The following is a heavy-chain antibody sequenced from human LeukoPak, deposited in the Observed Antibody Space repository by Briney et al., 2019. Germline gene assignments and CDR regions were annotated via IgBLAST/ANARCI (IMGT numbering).Heavy chain of an antibody. V-gene: IGHV3-23*01. CDR2: ISGSGGST. J-gene: IGHJ4*02. Sequence: PGGSLRLSCAASGFTFSSYAMSWVRQAPGKGLEWVSAISGSGGSTYYADSVKGRFTISRDNSKNMIYLQMNSLRGEDSAVYYCAKVNNYDDYWGQGTLVTVSS. CDR3: AKVNNYDDY. D-gene: IGHD1/OR15-1a*01. CDR1: GFTFSSYA.